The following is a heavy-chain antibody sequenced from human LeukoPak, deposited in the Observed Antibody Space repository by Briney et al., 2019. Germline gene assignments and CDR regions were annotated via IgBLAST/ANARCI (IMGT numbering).Heavy chain of an antibody. CDR3: ARGYSYGFRGYFDY. J-gene: IGHJ4*02. CDR2: INPNSGGT. V-gene: IGHV1-2*06. Sequence: ASVKVSCKASGYTFTGYYMHWVRQAPGQGLAWMGRINPNSGGTNYAQKFQGRVTMTRDTSISTAYMELSRLRSDDTAVYYCARGYSYGFRGYFDYWGQGTLVTVSS. CDR1: GYTFTGYY. D-gene: IGHD5-18*01.